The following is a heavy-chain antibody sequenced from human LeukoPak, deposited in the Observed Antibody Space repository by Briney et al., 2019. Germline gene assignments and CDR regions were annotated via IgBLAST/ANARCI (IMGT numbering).Heavy chain of an antibody. V-gene: IGHV1-2*02. J-gene: IGHJ6*03. D-gene: IGHD2-2*01. Sequence: ASVKVFCKASGHTFTGYFMHWVRQAPGQGLEWMGWINPNSGGTNFAQKFQGRVTMTRDTSISTAYMDLSRLRSDDTAVYYCARGGSPIYYYYMDVWGKGTTVTISS. CDR1: GHTFTGYF. CDR3: ARGGSPIYYYYMDV. CDR2: INPNSGGT.